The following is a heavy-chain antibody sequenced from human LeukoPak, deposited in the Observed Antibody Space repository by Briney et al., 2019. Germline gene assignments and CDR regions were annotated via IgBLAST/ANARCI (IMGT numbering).Heavy chain of an antibody. J-gene: IGHJ4*02. V-gene: IGHV3-33*08. D-gene: IGHD1-26*01. CDR1: GFTFNNYR. CDR2: IWYDGSNK. CDR3: ARSDFSGSYYYFDY. Sequence: PGGSLRLSCAASGFTFNNYRMNWVRQAPGKGLEWVAVIWYDGSNKYYADSVKGRFTISRDNSKNTLYLQMNSLRAEDTAVYYCARSDFSGSYYYFDYWGQGTLVTVSS.